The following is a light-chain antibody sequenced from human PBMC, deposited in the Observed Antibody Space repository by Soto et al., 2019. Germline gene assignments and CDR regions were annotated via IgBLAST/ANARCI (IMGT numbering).Light chain of an antibody. CDR1: QSISRW. CDR2: KAS. CDR3: QQYNSYPWT. V-gene: IGKV1-5*03. J-gene: IGKJ1*01. Sequence: DIQMTQSPSTLSASVGDRVTITCRASQSISRWLAWSQQKPGKAPKLLIYKASSLESGVPSRFSGSGSGTEFNLTVSSLQPYDFSTYYCQQYNSYPWTFVQETKVEIK.